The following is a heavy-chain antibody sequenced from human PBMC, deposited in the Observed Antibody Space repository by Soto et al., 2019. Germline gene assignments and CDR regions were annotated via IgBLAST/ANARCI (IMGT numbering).Heavy chain of an antibody. J-gene: IGHJ4*02. V-gene: IGHV4-34*01. D-gene: IGHD5-12*01. CDR1: GGSFSGYY. Sequence: PSETLSLTCAVYGGSFSGYYWSWIRQPPGKGLEWIGEINHSGSTNYNPSLKTRVTISVDTSKNQFSLKLSSVNAADTAVYYWAKTLRFPDYWGQGTLVTVSS. CDR2: INHSGST. CDR3: AKTLRFPDY.